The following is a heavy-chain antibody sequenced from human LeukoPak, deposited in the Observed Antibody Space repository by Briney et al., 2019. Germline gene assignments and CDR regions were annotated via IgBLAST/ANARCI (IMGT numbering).Heavy chain of an antibody. CDR2: IRSKAYGGTT. V-gene: IGHV3-49*04. CDR3: TRGVHDAFDI. Sequence: GGSLRLSCTASGFTFGDYAMSWVRRAPGKGLEWVGFIRSKAYGGTTEYAASVKGRFTISRDDSKSIAYLQMNSLKTEDTAVYYCTRGVHDAFDIWGQGTMVTVSS. D-gene: IGHD5/OR15-5a*01. CDR1: GFTFGDYA. J-gene: IGHJ3*02.